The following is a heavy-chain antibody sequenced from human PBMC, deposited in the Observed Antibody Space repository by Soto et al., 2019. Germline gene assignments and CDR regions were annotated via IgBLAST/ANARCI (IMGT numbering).Heavy chain of an antibody. CDR2: IYYSGST. D-gene: IGHD2-2*01. J-gene: IGHJ4*02. CDR1: GGSISSGGYY. V-gene: IGHV4-31*03. Sequence: SETLSLTCTVSGGSISSGGYYWSWIRQHPGKGLEWIGYIYYSGSTYYNPSLKSRVTISVDTSKNQFSLKLSSVTAADTAVYYCASATSEGHCSSTSCYVAFDYWGQGTLVTVSS. CDR3: ASATSEGHCSSTSCYVAFDY.